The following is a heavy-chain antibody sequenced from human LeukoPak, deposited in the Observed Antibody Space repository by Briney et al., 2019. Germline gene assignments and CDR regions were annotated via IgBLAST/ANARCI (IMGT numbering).Heavy chain of an antibody. CDR3: ARASPNWNPPDY. V-gene: IGHV4-59*08. D-gene: IGHD1-1*01. Sequence: PSETLSLTCTVSGGSLSGFYWSWIRQPPGKGLEWIGYIYNSGSTDYNPSLKSGVTISEDTSNNQFSLILNFVTAADTAVYYCARASPNWNPPDYWGQGTLVTVSS. J-gene: IGHJ4*02. CDR2: IYNSGST. CDR1: GGSLSGFY.